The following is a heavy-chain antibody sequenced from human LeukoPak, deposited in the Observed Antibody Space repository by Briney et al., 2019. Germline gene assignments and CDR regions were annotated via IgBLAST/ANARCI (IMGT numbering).Heavy chain of an antibody. Sequence: GASVKVSCKASGYTITSYAMHWVRQAPGQRLEWMGWISAGNGNTKYSEKFQGRVTITRDTSASTAHMELSSLRSEDTAVYYCARGRSKFPTSGSKWFQVPAEYFQHWGQGTLVTVSS. D-gene: IGHD3-22*01. V-gene: IGHV1-3*01. CDR2: ISAGNGNT. CDR3: ARGRSKFPTSGSKWFQVPAEYFQH. J-gene: IGHJ1*01. CDR1: GYTITSYA.